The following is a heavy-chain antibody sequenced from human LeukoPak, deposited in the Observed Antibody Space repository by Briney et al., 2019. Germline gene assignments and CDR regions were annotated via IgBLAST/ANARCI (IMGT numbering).Heavy chain of an antibody. CDR2: VSFNSDNA. D-gene: IGHD3-16*01. CDR1: GYTLNKFG. CDR3: ARDKSRLGRGSPEF. J-gene: IGHJ4*02. V-gene: IGHV1-18*01. Sequence: ASVKVSCKASGYTLNKFGFTWVRQARGLGLEWLGWVSFNSDNANYAQKVQGRVTMTTDTSTGTAYLELRSLTVDDTAVYYCARDKSRLGRGSPEFWGQGTLVTVSS.